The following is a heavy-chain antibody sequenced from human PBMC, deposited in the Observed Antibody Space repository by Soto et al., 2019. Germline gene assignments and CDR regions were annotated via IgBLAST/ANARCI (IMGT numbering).Heavy chain of an antibody. D-gene: IGHD1-7*01. V-gene: IGHV3-23*01. CDR1: GFTFSSYA. CDR3: ARQLYNWNYPQVD. Sequence: EVQLLESGGGLVQPGGSLRLSCAASGFTFSSYAMSWVRQAPGKGLEWVSAISGSGGSTYYADSVKGRFTISRDNSKNTLYLQMNSLRAEDTAVYYCARQLYNWNYPQVDWGQGTLVTVSS. CDR2: ISGSGGST. J-gene: IGHJ4*02.